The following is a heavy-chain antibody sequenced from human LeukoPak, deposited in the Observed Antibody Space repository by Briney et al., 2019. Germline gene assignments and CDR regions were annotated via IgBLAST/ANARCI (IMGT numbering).Heavy chain of an antibody. D-gene: IGHD3-9*01. CDR3: ARLGLDDYDILTGYFHNWFDP. V-gene: IGHV4-59*08. CDR2: IYYSGST. J-gene: IGHJ5*02. CDR1: GDSISSHY. Sequence: PSETLSLTCTVSGDSISSHYWSWIRQPPGKGLEWIGYIYYSGSTNYNPSLKGRVTISVDTSKDQFSLKLSSVTAAATAVYYCARLGLDDYDILTGYFHNWFDPWGQGTLVTVSS.